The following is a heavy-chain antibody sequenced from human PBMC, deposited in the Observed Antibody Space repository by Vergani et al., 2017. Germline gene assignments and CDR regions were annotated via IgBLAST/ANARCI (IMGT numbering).Heavy chain of an antibody. CDR1: GFTFSSYA. CDR2: ISYDGSNK. D-gene: IGHD3-16*02. V-gene: IGHV3-30-3*01. Sequence: QVQLVESGGGVVQPGRSLRLSCAASGFTFSSYAMHWVRQAPGKGLEWVAVISYDGSNKYYADSVKGRFTISRDNSKNTLYLQMNSLRAEDTAVYYCAKASLMITFGGVIVTDYWGQGTLVTVSS. CDR3: AKASLMITFGGVIVTDY. J-gene: IGHJ4*02.